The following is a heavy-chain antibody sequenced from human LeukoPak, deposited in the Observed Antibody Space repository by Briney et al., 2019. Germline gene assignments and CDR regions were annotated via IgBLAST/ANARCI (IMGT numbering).Heavy chain of an antibody. J-gene: IGHJ4*02. Sequence: PGGSLRLSCAASGFTFSSYAMTWVRQAPGKGLEWVSTISGSGGTTFHAYPVTGRFTISRDNSKNTLYLQMNSLRAEDTAVYYCAKYPKMNRSHLTTAPLDYWGQGTLVTVSS. V-gene: IGHV3-23*01. D-gene: IGHD4-11*01. CDR2: ISGSGGTT. CDR1: GFTFSSYA. CDR3: AKYPKMNRSHLTTAPLDY.